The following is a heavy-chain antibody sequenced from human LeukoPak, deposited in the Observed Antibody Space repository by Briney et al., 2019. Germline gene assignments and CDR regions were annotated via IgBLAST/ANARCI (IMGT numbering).Heavy chain of an antibody. CDR2: INAGNGNT. Sequence: ASVTVSCKASGYTFTSYAMHWVRQAPGQRLEWMGWINAGNGNTKYSQEFQGRVTITRDTSASTAYMELSSLRSEDTAVYYCARDLSQSIGDYVWGSYRNYYFDYWGQGTLVTVSS. CDR3: ARDLSQSIGDYVWGSYRNYYFDY. V-gene: IGHV1-3*01. D-gene: IGHD3-16*02. CDR1: GYTFTSYA. J-gene: IGHJ4*02.